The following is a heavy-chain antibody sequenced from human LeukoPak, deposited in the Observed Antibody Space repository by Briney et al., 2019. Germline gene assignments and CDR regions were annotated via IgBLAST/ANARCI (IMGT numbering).Heavy chain of an antibody. Sequence: GGSLRLSCVASGFTFSSSWMTWVREAPGKGLEWVSYISSSGSTIYYADSVKGRFTISRDNSRNTVYLQMNGLRGEDTAAYYCARELREHGVFDIWGQGTMVTVSS. CDR3: ARELREHGVFDI. CDR2: ISSSGSTI. V-gene: IGHV3-48*01. D-gene: IGHD1-26*01. J-gene: IGHJ3*02. CDR1: GFTFSSSW.